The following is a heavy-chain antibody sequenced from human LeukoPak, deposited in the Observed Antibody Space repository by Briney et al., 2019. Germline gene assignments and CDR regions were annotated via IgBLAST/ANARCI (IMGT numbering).Heavy chain of an antibody. J-gene: IGHJ4*02. V-gene: IGHV3-33*01. CDR1: GFTFSSYG. CDR2: IWYDGSNK. CDR3: ARDPIDYGDYSAFDY. Sequence: PXRSLRLSCAASGFTFSSYGMHWVRQAPGKGLEWVAVIWYDGSNKYYADSVKGRFTISRDNSKNTLYLQMNSLRAEDTAVYYCARDPIDYGDYSAFDYWGQGTLVTVSS. D-gene: IGHD4-17*01.